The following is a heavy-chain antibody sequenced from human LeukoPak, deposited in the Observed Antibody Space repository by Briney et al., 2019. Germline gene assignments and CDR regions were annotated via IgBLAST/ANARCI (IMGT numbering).Heavy chain of an antibody. J-gene: IGHJ4*02. V-gene: IGHV4-39*01. CDR2: IYYSGST. D-gene: IGHD4-17*01. Sequence: SETLSLTCTVSGGSISSSSYYWGWIRQTPGKGLEWIGSIYYSGSTSYNPSLKSRVTISVDTSKNQFSLKLSSVTAADTAVYYCARRDYGDYIADYWGQGTLVTVSS. CDR3: ARRDYGDYIADY. CDR1: GGSISSSSYY.